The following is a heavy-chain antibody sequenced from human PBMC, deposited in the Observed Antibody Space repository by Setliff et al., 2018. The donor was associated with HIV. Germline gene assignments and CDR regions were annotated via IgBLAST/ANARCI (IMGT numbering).Heavy chain of an antibody. V-gene: IGHV3-49*04. J-gene: IGHJ5*02. CDR3: VRQGSSGYYDS. CDR1: GFTFGDHT. CDR2: IRSTRFGGTT. D-gene: IGHD3-22*01. Sequence: GGSLRLSCATSGFTFGDHTMTWVRQAPGRGLEWVGLIRSTRFGGTTQYAASVKGRLTISRDDSKSIAYLQMNSLKAEDTGVYYCVRQGSSGYYDSWGQGALVSVST.